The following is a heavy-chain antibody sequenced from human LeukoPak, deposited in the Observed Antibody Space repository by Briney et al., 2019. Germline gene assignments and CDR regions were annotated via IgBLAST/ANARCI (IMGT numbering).Heavy chain of an antibody. V-gene: IGHV3-30*04. CDR3: ARARSSYGYGDAFDI. Sequence: NPGGSLRLSCAAPGFTFNTYTMHWVRQAPGKGLEWVAVISYDGSSKYYADSVKGRFTISRDNSKNTLYLQMNSLRAEDTAVYYCARARSSYGYGDAFDIWGQGTMVTVSS. CDR2: ISYDGSSK. CDR1: GFTFNTYT. J-gene: IGHJ3*02. D-gene: IGHD5-18*01.